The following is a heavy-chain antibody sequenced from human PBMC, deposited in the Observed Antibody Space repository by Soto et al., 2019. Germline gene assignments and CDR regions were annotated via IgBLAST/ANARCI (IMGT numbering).Heavy chain of an antibody. D-gene: IGHD3-10*01. CDR3: AAGPNFYGSLDF. CDR1: GFTSRNSA. J-gene: IGHJ4*02. Sequence: EAHLRESDGGLVQPGGSLRLSCVVSGFTSRNSAMSWVRQPPGKGLHWVSGISAIAGSTYYADSVKGRFIISRDNSENKLYLQMNSLSAEDTAIYYCAAGPNFYGSLDFWGQGILVSVSS. CDR2: ISAIAGST. V-gene: IGHV3-23*01.